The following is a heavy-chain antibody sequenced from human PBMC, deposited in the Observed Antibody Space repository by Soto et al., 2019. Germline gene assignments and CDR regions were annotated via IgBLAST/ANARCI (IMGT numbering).Heavy chain of an antibody. CDR1: GFTFSTSW. V-gene: IGHV3-7*01. CDR2: INQDGSEK. J-gene: IGHJ4*02. Sequence: GGSLRLCCAASGFTFSTSWMDWVRQTPGKGLEWVANINQDGSEKNYVDSVKGRFTISRDNAKNSLFLQMSSLTAEDSGLYYCTRYLDFWGQGTLVTGYS. CDR3: TRYLDF.